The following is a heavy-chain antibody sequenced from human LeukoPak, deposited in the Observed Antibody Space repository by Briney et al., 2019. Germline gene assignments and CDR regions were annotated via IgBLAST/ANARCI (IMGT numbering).Heavy chain of an antibody. V-gene: IGHV4-59*01. J-gene: IGHJ3*02. CDR3: ASTSIAAPGDAFDI. Sequence: SEALSLTCTVSGGSISSYYWSWIRQPPGKGLEWIGYIYYSGSTNYNPSLKSRVTISVDTSKNQFSLKLSSVTAADTAVYYCASTSIAAPGDAFDIWGQGTMVTVSS. CDR2: IYYSGST. D-gene: IGHD6-6*01. CDR1: GGSISSYY.